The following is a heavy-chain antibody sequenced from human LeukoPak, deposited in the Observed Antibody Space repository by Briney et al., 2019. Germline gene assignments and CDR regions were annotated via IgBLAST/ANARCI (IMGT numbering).Heavy chain of an antibody. D-gene: IGHD4-11*01. CDR1: GFTVSSNY. J-gene: IGHJ6*02. V-gene: IGHV3-53*01. Sequence: GGSLRLSCAASGFTVSSNYMSWVRQAPGKGLEWVSVIYSGGSTYHADSVKGRFTISRDNSKNTLYLQMNSLRAEDTAVYYCARGYGNLLASSSYYYYGMDVWGQGTTVTVSS. CDR3: ARGYGNLLASSSYYYYGMDV. CDR2: IYSGGST.